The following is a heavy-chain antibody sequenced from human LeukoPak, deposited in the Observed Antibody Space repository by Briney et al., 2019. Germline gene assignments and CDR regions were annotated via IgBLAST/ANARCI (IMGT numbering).Heavy chain of an antibody. Sequence: SETLSLTCTVSGGSISSGSYYWSWIRQPAGKGLEWIGRIYTSGSTNYNPSLKSRVTISVDTSKNQFSLKLSSVTAADTAVYYYARDGNSSGWYALYYMDVWGKGTTVTVSS. CDR2: IYTSGST. CDR3: ARDGNSSGWYALYYMDV. J-gene: IGHJ6*03. CDR1: GGSISSGSYY. V-gene: IGHV4-61*02. D-gene: IGHD6-19*01.